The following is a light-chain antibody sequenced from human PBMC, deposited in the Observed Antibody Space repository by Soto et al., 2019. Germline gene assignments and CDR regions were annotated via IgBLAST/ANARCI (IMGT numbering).Light chain of an antibody. V-gene: IGLV2-14*03. CDR3: SSYTTSSPWV. CDR1: SSDVGDYNY. CDR2: DVG. J-gene: IGLJ3*02. Sequence: QSALTQPASVSGSPGQSITISWTGSSSDVGDYNYVSWYQQHPGEAPKLMLFDVGNRPSGVSNRFSGSKSGNTASLTISGLQAEDEADYYCSSYTTSSPWVFGGGTKVTVL.